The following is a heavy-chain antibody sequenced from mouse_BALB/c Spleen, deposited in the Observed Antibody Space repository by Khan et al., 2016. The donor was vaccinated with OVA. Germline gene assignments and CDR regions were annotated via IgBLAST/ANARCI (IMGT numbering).Heavy chain of an antibody. CDR2: INTHSGVP. J-gene: IGHJ4*01. Sequence: QIQLVQSGPELKKPGETVRISCKASGYTFTTAGIQWVQKMPGKGLKWIGWINTHSGVPKYAEDFKGRFAFSLEISVNTAYLQITNLKNEDTATYFCARGGAAYDRKDGGAMEYWGQGTSVTVSS. V-gene: IGHV9-4*02. D-gene: IGHD2-12*01. CDR3: ARGGAAYDRKDGGAMEY. CDR1: GYTFTTAG.